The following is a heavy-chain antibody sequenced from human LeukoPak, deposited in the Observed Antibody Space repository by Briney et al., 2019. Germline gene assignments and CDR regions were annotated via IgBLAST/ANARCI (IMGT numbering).Heavy chain of an antibody. D-gene: IGHD3-10*01. CDR2: ISWNCGSI. Sequence: GGSLRLSCAASGFTFDDYAMHWVRQAPGTGLERVSGISWNCGSIAYSDSVKGRFTISTDNAKNSLYLQMNRLRAEDTALYYCAKDTNYGSGWFDYWGQGTLVTVSS. CDR3: AKDTNYGSGWFDY. V-gene: IGHV3-9*01. J-gene: IGHJ4*02. CDR1: GFTFDDYA.